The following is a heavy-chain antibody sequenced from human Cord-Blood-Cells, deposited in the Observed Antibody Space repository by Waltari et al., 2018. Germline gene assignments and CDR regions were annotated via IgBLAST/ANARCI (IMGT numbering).Heavy chain of an antibody. Sequence: QVQLQESGPGLVKPSGTLSLTCAVSGGSISSSNWWSWVRQPPGKGLEWIGEIYHSGSTTDNPSLKSRVTISVGESKNQFSLKLSSVTAADTAVEYCARVSGKGHEWELFRWGQGTLVTVSS. D-gene: IGHD1-26*01. J-gene: IGHJ4*02. V-gene: IGHV4-4*02. CDR2: IYHSGST. CDR1: GGSISSSNW. CDR3: ARVSGKGHEWELFR.